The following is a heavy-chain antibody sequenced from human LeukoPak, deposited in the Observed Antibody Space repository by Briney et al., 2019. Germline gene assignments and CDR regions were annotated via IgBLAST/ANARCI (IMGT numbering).Heavy chain of an antibody. CDR3: ARAPPMGGWNDVPNWFDP. Sequence: PSETLSLTCTVSGGSISSYYWSWLRQPPGKGLEWIGYIYYSGSTNYNPSLKSRVTISVDTSKNQFSLKLSSVTAADTAVYYCARAPPMGGWNDVPNWFDPWGQGTLVTVSS. D-gene: IGHD1-1*01. V-gene: IGHV4-59*01. J-gene: IGHJ5*02. CDR1: GGSISSYY. CDR2: IYYSGST.